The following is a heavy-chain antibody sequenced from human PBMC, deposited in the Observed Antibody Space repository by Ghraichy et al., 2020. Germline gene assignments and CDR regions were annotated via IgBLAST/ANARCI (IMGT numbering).Heavy chain of an antibody. D-gene: IGHD3-3*01. CDR3: ARGPRNTIFGVVFRYFDY. CDR2: INHSGSN. CDR1: GGSFSGYY. Sequence: SETLSLTCAVYGGSFSGYYWSWIRQPPGKGLEWIGEINHSGSNNYNPSLKSRVTISVDTSKNQFSLKLSSVTAADTAVYYCARGPRNTIFGVVFRYFDYWVQGTLVTVSS. J-gene: IGHJ4*02. V-gene: IGHV4-34*01.